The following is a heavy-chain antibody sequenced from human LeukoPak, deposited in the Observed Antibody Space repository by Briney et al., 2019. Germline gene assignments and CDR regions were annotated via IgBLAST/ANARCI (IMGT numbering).Heavy chain of an antibody. V-gene: IGHV4-4*07. CDR3: ARDANRTYSNNNWFDP. Sequence: SETLSLTCTVSGGSISSYYWSWIRQPAGKGLEWIGRIYTSGSTNYNPSLKSRVTMSVDTSKNQFSLKLSSVTAADTAVYYCARDANRTYSNNNWFDPWGQGTLATVSS. CDR2: IYTSGST. D-gene: IGHD4-11*01. CDR1: GGSISSYY. J-gene: IGHJ5*02.